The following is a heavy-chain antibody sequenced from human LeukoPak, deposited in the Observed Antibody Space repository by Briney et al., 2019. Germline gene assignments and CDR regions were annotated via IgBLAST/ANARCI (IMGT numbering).Heavy chain of an antibody. CDR1: GGSISSGGYY. Sequence: SETLSLTCTVSGGSISSGGYYWSRIRQHPGKGLEWIGYIYYSGSTYYNPSLKSRVTISVDTSKNQFSLKLSSVTAADTAVYYCARVLAYCGGDCPDDYWGQGTLVTVSS. D-gene: IGHD2-21*02. CDR3: ARVLAYCGGDCPDDY. CDR2: IYYSGST. J-gene: IGHJ4*02. V-gene: IGHV4-31*03.